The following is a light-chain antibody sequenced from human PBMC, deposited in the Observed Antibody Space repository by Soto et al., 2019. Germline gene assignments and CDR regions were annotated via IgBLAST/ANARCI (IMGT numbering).Light chain of an antibody. Sequence: EIVMTQSPATLSVSPGERATLSCRASQSVSYNLAWYQQKPGQGPRLLIYGAFTRATGIPASFSGSGSGTEFTLTISRLRSEDFAVYYCQQYKNWPPLTFGGGTKVEIK. V-gene: IGKV3-15*01. CDR3: QQYKNWPPLT. CDR1: QSVSYN. CDR2: GAF. J-gene: IGKJ4*01.